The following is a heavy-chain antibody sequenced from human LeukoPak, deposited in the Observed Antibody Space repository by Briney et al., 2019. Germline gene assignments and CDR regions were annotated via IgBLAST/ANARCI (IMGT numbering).Heavy chain of an antibody. Sequence: GGSLRLSCAASGFTFSSYGMHWVRQAPGKGLEWVAVISYDGSNKYYADSVKGRFTISRDNSKNTLYLQMNSLRAEDTAVYYCAKDMIAAAGTSGLNWGQGTLVTVS. V-gene: IGHV3-30*18. D-gene: IGHD6-13*01. CDR1: GFTFSSYG. CDR3: AKDMIAAAGTSGLN. J-gene: IGHJ4*02. CDR2: ISYDGSNK.